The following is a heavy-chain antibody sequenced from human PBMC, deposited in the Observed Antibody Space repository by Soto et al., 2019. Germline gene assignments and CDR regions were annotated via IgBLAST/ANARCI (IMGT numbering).Heavy chain of an antibody. CDR3: ARDGGSGAAAGRSNWFDP. D-gene: IGHD6-13*01. CDR1: GFLFSSYN. J-gene: IGHJ5*02. CDR2: IWYDGKNQ. V-gene: IGHV3-33*01. Sequence: GWSLRLSCATSGFLFSSYNMHWLRQAPDKGLEWLAVIWYDGKNQYYGDSLKGRLTISRDNSKNTLYLQMDGLRVEDTAVYFCARDGGSGAAAGRSNWFDPWGQGTLVTVSS.